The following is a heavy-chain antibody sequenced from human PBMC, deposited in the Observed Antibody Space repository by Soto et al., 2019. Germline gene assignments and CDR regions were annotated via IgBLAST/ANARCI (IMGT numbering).Heavy chain of an antibody. CDR3: ARGARGSGSYYNGFDP. J-gene: IGHJ5*02. CDR1: RFTLSSYW. CDR2: INSDGSST. D-gene: IGHD3-10*01. V-gene: IGHV3-74*01. Sequence: GGSLRFSCAASRFTLSSYWIHWVRQAPGKGQMWVSRINSDGSSTSYADSVKGRFTISRDNAKNTLYLQMNSLRAGDSAVYYCARGARGSGSYYNGFDPWGQGT.